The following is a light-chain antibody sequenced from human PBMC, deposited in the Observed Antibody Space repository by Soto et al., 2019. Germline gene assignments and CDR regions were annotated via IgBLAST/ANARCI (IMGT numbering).Light chain of an antibody. V-gene: IGKV1-39*01. CDR2: AAS. J-gene: IGKJ4*01. CDR1: QSISNF. CDR3: QQSYGTLPLT. Sequence: DIQMTQSPSSLSASVGDRVTITCRASQSISNFLNWYQQKPGKAPNLLIYAASSLQSGVPSRFSGSGSGTDFTLTISSLQPEDFATYYCQQSYGTLPLTFGGGTKVEIK.